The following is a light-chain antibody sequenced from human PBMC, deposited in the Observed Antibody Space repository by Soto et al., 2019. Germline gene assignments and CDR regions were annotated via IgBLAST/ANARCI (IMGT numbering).Light chain of an antibody. V-gene: IGKV1-5*01. CDR1: QKIRNL. CDR3: KHYYTSAT. Sequence: IPLTHSPSTLYASVGDSVTITCRASQKIRNLLAWHQQKPGRAPKPLIFAASTLRTGVPSRFSGGGSASYSNFTITGLHPDFFASYFCKHYYTSATCGHGTRGEI. CDR2: AAS. J-gene: IGKJ5*01.